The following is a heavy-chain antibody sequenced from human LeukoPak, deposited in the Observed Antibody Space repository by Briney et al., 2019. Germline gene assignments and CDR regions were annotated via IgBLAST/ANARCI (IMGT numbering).Heavy chain of an antibody. Sequence: ASVKVSCKASGYTFTSYGISWVRQAPGQGPEWMGWISAYNGNTNYAQKLQGRVTMTTDTSTSTAYMELRSLRSDDTAVYYCARSASGYYNYYYYYMGVWGKGTTVTVSS. CDR1: GYTFTSYG. D-gene: IGHD3-22*01. J-gene: IGHJ6*03. V-gene: IGHV1-18*01. CDR2: ISAYNGNT. CDR3: ARSASGYYNYYYYYMGV.